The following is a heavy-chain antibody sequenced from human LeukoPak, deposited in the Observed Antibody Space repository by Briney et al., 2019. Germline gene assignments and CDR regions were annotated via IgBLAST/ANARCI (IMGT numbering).Heavy chain of an antibody. V-gene: IGHV1-69*05. J-gene: IGHJ6*03. CDR2: IIPIFGTA. D-gene: IGHD6-6*01. Sequence: ASVKVSCKASGGTFSSYAISWVRQAPGQGLEWMGGIIPIFGTANYAQKFQGRVTITTDESTSTAYMELSSLRSEDTAVNYCARARPYSSSSWSGGSYYYYYYMDVWGKGTTVTVSS. CDR3: ARARPYSSSSWSGGSYYYYYYMDV. CDR1: GGTFSSYA.